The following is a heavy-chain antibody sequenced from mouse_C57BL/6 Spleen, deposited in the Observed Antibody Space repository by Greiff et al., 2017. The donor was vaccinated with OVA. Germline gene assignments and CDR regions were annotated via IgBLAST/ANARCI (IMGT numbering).Heavy chain of an antibody. CDR1: GYTFTSYW. D-gene: IGHD2-3*01. CDR2: IDPSDSET. J-gene: IGHJ4*01. Sequence: VQLQQPGAELVRPGSSVKLSCKASGYTFTSYWMHWVKQRPIQGLEWIGNIDPSDSETHYNQKFKDKATLTVDKSSSTADMQLSSRTSEDSAVYYCARDGYLDAMDYWGQGTSVTVSS. V-gene: IGHV1-52*01. CDR3: ARDGYLDAMDY.